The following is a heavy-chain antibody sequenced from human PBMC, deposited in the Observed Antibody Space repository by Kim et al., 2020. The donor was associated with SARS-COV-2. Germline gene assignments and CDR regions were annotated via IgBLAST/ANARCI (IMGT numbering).Heavy chain of an antibody. CDR2: IKQDGSEK. D-gene: IGHD3-22*01. J-gene: IGHJ3*02. CDR3: ARHYDSSGYYYADAFDI. CDR1: GFTFSSYW. V-gene: IGHV3-7*01. Sequence: GGSLRLSRAASGFTFSSYWMSWVRQAPGKGLEWVANIKQDGSEKYYVDSVKGRFTISRDNAKNSLYLQMNSLRAEDTAVYYCARHYDSSGYYYADAFDIWGQGTMVTVSS.